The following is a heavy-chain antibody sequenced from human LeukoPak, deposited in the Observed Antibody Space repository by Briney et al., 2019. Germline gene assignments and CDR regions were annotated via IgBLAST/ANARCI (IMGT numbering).Heavy chain of an antibody. V-gene: IGHV1-2*02. CDR2: INPNGGGT. J-gene: IGHJ5*02. CDR3: ARDLRQQLILGWLAP. Sequence: GASVKVSCKASGYTVTTDYIHWVRQAPGQAPEWMGWINPNGGGTSYARNFQGRVTMTRDTSITTAYMELSSLTFDDTAVYYCARDLRQQLILGWLAPWGQGTLVSVS. D-gene: IGHD3/OR15-3a*01. CDR1: GYTVTTDY.